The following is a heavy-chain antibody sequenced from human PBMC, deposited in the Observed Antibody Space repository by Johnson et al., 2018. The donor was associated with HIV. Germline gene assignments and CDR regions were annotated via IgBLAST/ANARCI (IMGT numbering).Heavy chain of an antibody. D-gene: IGHD3-22*01. CDR3: ARDRREYSSGYYYGNAFDI. Sequence: QVQLVESGGGVVQPGRSLRLSCAASGFTFSSYAMHWVRQAPGKGLECVAVISYDGNNKYYADSVKGRFTISRDNSKNTLYLQMISLRGEDTAVCYCARDRREYSSGYYYGNAFDIWGQGTMVTVSS. CDR2: ISYDGNNK. CDR1: GFTFSSYA. V-gene: IGHV3-30-3*01. J-gene: IGHJ3*02.